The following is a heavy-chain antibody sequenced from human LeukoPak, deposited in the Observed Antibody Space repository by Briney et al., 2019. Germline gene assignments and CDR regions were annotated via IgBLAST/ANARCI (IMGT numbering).Heavy chain of an antibody. Sequence: PSETLSLTCADSGGSISSYYWSWIRQPPGKGLEWIGYIYYSGSTNYYPSLKSRVTISVDTSKNQFSLKLSSVTAADTAVYYCARATWLPVGLYYYDSSGYYYYFDYWGQGTLVTVSS. V-gene: IGHV4-59*01. CDR1: GGSISSYY. CDR2: IYYSGST. CDR3: ARATWLPVGLYYYDSSGYYYYFDY. J-gene: IGHJ4*02. D-gene: IGHD3-22*01.